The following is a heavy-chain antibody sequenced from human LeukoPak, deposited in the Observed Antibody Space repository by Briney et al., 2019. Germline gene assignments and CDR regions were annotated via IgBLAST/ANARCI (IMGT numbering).Heavy chain of an antibody. CDR3: AGSSRKYYFEY. V-gene: IGHV3-53*01. CDR2: IYSGGST. J-gene: IGHJ4*02. Sequence: GGSQRLSCAASGFTVSTNYMSWVRQAPGKGLEWVSLIYSGGSTYYADSVKGRFTISRDNSENTLFLQMNSLRVEDTAMYYCAGSSRKYYFEYWGQGTLVTVSS. D-gene: IGHD6-13*01. CDR1: GFTVSTNY.